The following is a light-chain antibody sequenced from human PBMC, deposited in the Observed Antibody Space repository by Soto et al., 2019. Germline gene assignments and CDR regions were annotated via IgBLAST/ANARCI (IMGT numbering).Light chain of an antibody. V-gene: IGKV3-20*01. CDR2: GAS. CDR1: QSVSSRY. CDR3: QQYGSSPSIT. J-gene: IGKJ5*01. Sequence: IVLTHSPGTLSLSPCERAALSASASQSVSSRYLAWYQQKPGQAPRLLIYGASSRATGIPDRFSGSGSGTDFALTISRLEPEDFAVYYCQQYGSSPSITFGQGTRLEIK.